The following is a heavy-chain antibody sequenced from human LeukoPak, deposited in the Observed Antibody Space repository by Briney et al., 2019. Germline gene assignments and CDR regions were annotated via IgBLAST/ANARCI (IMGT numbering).Heavy chain of an antibody. CDR1: GGSFSGYY. CDR3: ASSIWFGSFDY. J-gene: IGHJ4*02. Sequence: SETLSLTCAVYGGSFSGYYWSWIRQPPGKGLEWIGEINHSGSTNYNPSLKSRVTISVDTSKNQFSLKLSSVTAADTAVYYCASSIWFGSFDYWGQGTLVTVSS. D-gene: IGHD3-10*01. CDR2: INHSGST. V-gene: IGHV4-34*01.